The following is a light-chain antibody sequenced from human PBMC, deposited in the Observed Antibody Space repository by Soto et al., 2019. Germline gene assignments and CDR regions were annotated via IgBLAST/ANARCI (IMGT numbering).Light chain of an antibody. V-gene: IGLV2-14*01. CDR2: DVS. CDR3: SSYTSSSTRLYV. Sequence: QSALTQPASVSGSPGQSITISCTGTSSDVGGYNYVSWYQQHPGKAPKLMIYDVSNRPSGVSTRFSGSKSGNTASLTISGLQAEDEADYYCSSYTSSSTRLYVFGTGTKVTVL. CDR1: SSDVGGYNY. J-gene: IGLJ1*01.